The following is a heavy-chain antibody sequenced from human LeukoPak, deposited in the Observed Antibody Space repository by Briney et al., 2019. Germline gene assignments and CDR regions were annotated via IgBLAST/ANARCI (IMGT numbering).Heavy chain of an antibody. CDR3: AKESEAAASFDY. V-gene: IGHV3-53*05. CDR1: GFTVSSNY. J-gene: IGHJ4*02. Sequence: GGSLRLSCTASGFTVSSNYMSWVRQAPGKGLEWVAVVYSGGSTYYADSVKGRFTISRDNSKNSLYLQMNSLRTEDTALYYCAKESEAAASFDYWGQGTLVTVSS. D-gene: IGHD6-13*01. CDR2: VYSGGST.